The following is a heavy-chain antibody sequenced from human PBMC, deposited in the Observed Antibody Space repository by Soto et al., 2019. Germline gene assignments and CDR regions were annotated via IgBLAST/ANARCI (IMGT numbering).Heavy chain of an antibody. D-gene: IGHD1-26*01. J-gene: IGHJ6*02. Sequence: GGSLRLSCAASGFAFSSYGMHWVRQAPGKGLEWVAVISYDGSNKYYADSVKGRFTISRDNSKNTLYLQMDSLRAEDTAVYYCAKDVVVGATTGLGDYYYYYGMDVWGQGTTVTVSS. CDR1: GFAFSSYG. V-gene: IGHV3-30*18. CDR2: ISYDGSNK. CDR3: AKDVVVGATTGLGDYYYYYGMDV.